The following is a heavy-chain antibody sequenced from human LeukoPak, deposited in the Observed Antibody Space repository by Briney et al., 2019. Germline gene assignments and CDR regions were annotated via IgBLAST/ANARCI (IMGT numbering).Heavy chain of an antibody. CDR2: ISGSDDST. Sequence: PGGSLRLSCASSGFTFSNYAMSWVRQAPGKGLEWVSAISGSDDSTYYADSVKGRFTISRDNSKNTLYLQMNSLRAEETALYYCAKRGTGSSCISTTCNGAFDSWGQGTLVTVSS. D-gene: IGHD2-2*01. CDR3: AKRGTGSSCISTTCNGAFDS. J-gene: IGHJ4*02. V-gene: IGHV3-23*01. CDR1: GFTFSNYA.